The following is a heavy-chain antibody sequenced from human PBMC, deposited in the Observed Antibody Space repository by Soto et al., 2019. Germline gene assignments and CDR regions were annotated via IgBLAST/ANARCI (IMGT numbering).Heavy chain of an antibody. V-gene: IGHV1-69*12. CDR3: ARGVRQCPGNTLFDP. D-gene: IGHD6-19*01. J-gene: IGHJ5*02. CDR1: GGTFSSYA. Sequence: QVQLVQSGAEVKKPGSSVKVSCKASGGTFSSYAISWVRQAPGQGLVWMGGIIPIFGTANYARKFQGRVTLTADESTSTAYMELSSLRSDDTAVYYCARGVRQCPGNTLFDPCGQGTLVTVSS. CDR2: IIPIFGTA.